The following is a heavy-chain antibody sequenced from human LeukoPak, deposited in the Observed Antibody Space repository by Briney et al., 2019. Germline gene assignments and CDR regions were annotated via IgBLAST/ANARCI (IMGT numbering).Heavy chain of an antibody. CDR3: ARDFYYGSGSYFLYFDY. V-gene: IGHV1-18*01. CDR2: ISAYNGNT. Sequence: ASVKVSCKASGYTFTSYGISWVRQAPGQGLEWMGWISAYNGNTNYAQKLQGRATMTTDTSTSTAYMELRSLRSDDTAVYYCARDFYYGSGSYFLYFDYWGQGTLVTVSS. D-gene: IGHD3-10*01. J-gene: IGHJ4*02. CDR1: GYTFTSYG.